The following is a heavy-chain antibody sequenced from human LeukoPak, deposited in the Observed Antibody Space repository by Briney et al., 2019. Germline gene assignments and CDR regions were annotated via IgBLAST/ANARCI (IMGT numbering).Heavy chain of an antibody. CDR3: ARHSRLDKSSLSWADY. D-gene: IGHD2-2*03. Sequence: SETLSLTCTVSGGSISSYYWSWIRQPPGKGLEWIGYIYYSGSTNYNPSLKSRVTISVDTSKNQFSLKLSSVTAADTAVYYCARHSRLDKSSLSWADYWGQGTLVTVSS. CDR2: IYYSGST. V-gene: IGHV4-59*08. CDR1: GGSISSYY. J-gene: IGHJ4*02.